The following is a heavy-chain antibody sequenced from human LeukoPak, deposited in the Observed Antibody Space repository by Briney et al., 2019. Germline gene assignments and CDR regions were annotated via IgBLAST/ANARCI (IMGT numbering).Heavy chain of an antibody. CDR3: ARSRANWFDP. V-gene: IGHV4-34*01. Sequence: SETLSLTCAVYGGSFSGYYWSWIRQPPGKGLEWIGEINHSGSTNYNPSLKSRVTMSVDTSKNQFSLKLSSVTAADTAVYYCARSRANWFDPWGQGTLVTVSS. J-gene: IGHJ5*02. CDR2: INHSGST. CDR1: GGSFSGYY.